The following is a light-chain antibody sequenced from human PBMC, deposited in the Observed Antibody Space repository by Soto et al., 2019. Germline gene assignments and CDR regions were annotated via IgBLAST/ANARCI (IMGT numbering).Light chain of an antibody. J-gene: IGLJ2*01. CDR2: DNS. V-gene: IGLV1-51*01. Sequence: QSVLTQPPSMSAAPEQKVTITCSGSSSNIGNNFVSWYQQLPGTAPKLLIFDNSQRPSGIPDRFFGSKSGTSATLAITGPQTGDEAVYYCGTWDNKLNAVVFGGGTKLTVL. CDR1: SSNIGNNF. CDR3: GTWDNKLNAVV.